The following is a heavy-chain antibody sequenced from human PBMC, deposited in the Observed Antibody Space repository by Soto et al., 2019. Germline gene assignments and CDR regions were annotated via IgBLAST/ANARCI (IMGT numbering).Heavy chain of an antibody. J-gene: IGHJ4*02. CDR2: IYYSGST. V-gene: IGHV4-39*01. CDR3: ARQRFLRLWFGEFDY. Sequence: QLQLQESGPGLVKPSETLSLTCTVSGGSVSSSSYYWGWIRQPPGKGLEWIGSIYYSGSTYYYPSLKSRVTISVDTSKNQFSLKLSSVTAADTAVYYCARQRFLRLWFGEFDYWGQGTLVTVSS. D-gene: IGHD3-10*01. CDR1: GGSVSSSSYY.